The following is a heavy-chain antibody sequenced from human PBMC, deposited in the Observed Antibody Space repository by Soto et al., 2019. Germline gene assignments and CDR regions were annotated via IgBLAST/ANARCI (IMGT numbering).Heavy chain of an antibody. CDR2: ISAYNGNT. J-gene: IGHJ6*03. D-gene: IGHD2-2*01. CDR3: ARAEGYCSSTSCYARNYYYYYMDV. CDR1: GYTFTSYG. Sequence: QVPLVQSGAEVKKPGASVKVSCKASGYTFTSYGISWVRQAPGQGLEWMGWISAYNGNTNYAQKLQGRVTMTTDTSTSTAYMELRSLRSDDTAVYYCARAEGYCSSTSCYARNYYYYYMDVWGKGTTVTVSS. V-gene: IGHV1-18*01.